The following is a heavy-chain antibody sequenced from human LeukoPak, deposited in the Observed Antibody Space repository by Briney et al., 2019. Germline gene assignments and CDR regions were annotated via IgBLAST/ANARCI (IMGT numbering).Heavy chain of an antibody. V-gene: IGHV4-34*01. CDR2: INHSGST. CDR3: ARARICRY. CDR1: GGSFSGYY. D-gene: IGHD2/OR15-2a*01. Sequence: SETLSLTCAVYGGSFSGYYWSWIRQPPGKGLEWIGEINHSGSTNYNPSLKSRVTISVDTSKNQFSLKLSSVTAADTAVYYCARARICRYWGQGTLVTVSS. J-gene: IGHJ4*02.